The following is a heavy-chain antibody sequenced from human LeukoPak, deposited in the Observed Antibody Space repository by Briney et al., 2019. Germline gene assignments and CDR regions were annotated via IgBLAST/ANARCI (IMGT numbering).Heavy chain of an antibody. Sequence: ASVKVSCKSSGYTFRNFGVSWVRQAPGQGLEWMGWISGRNGETKYAQKLQGRVTMTTDTSTSTAYMELRSLRSDDTAVYYCARDPGDSSGYYYPPPYYYYYGMDVWGQGTTVTVSS. D-gene: IGHD3-22*01. J-gene: IGHJ6*02. CDR2: ISGRNGET. CDR1: GYTFRNFG. CDR3: ARDPGDSSGYYYPPPYYYYYGMDV. V-gene: IGHV1-18*01.